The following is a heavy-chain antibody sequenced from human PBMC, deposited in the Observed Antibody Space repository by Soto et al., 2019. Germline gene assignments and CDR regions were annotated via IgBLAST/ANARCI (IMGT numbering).Heavy chain of an antibody. J-gene: IGHJ5*02. Sequence: PGGSLRLSCAASGFTFSNAWMSWVRQAPWKGLEWVGRIKSKTDGGTTDYAAPVKGRFTISRDDSKNTLYLQMNSLKTEDTAVYYCTTDTTVTTADKRFDPWGQGTLVTVSS. CDR2: IKSKTDGGTT. CDR3: TTDTTVTTADKRFDP. CDR1: GFTFSNAW. D-gene: IGHD4-17*01. V-gene: IGHV3-15*01.